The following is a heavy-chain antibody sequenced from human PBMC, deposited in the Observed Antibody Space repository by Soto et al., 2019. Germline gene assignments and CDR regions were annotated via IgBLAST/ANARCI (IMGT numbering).Heavy chain of an antibody. J-gene: IGHJ3*02. D-gene: IGHD3-16*01. CDR1: GFTFSSYG. CDR3: AKEDFGGSDAFDI. Sequence: GGSLRLSCAASGFTFSSYGMHWVRQAPGKGLEWVSAISGSGGSTYYADSVKGRFTISRDNSKNTLYLQMNSLRAEDTAVYYCAKEDFGGSDAFDIWGQGTMVTVSS. CDR2: ISGSGGST. V-gene: IGHV3-23*01.